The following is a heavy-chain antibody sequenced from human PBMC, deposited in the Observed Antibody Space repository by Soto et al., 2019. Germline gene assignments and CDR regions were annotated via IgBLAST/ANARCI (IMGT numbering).Heavy chain of an antibody. Sequence: PGGSLRLSCAASGFTFSGSAMHWVRQASGKGLEWVGRIRSKANSYATAYAASVKGRFTISRDDSKNTAYLQMNSLKTEDTAVYYCTRLGGNWNQKTLPDYWGQGTLVTVSS. J-gene: IGHJ4*02. CDR1: GFTFSGSA. CDR3: TRLGGNWNQKTLPDY. CDR2: IRSKANSYAT. D-gene: IGHD1-1*01. V-gene: IGHV3-73*01.